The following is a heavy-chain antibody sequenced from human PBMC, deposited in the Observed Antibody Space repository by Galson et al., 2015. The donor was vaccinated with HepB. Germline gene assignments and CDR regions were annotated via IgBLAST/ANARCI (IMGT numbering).Heavy chain of an antibody. J-gene: IGHJ3*01. Sequence: SLRLSCAASGFTFSGFTVNWIRQAPGKGLEWVSSISKNSNYIYYGDSVKGRFTISRDNAHNSLYLQMNALRAEDTAVYYCAREKMGYYESSGYRHDAFDLWGQGTMVTVPS. V-gene: IGHV3-21*01. CDR1: GFTFSGFT. D-gene: IGHD3-22*01. CDR2: ISKNSNYI. CDR3: AREKMGYYESSGYRHDAFDL.